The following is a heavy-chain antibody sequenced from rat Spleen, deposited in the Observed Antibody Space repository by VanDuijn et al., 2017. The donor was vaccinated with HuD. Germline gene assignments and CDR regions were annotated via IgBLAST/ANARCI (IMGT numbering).Heavy chain of an antibody. Sequence: EVKLVESGGGLVQPGRSLKLSCAASGFTFSNYYMAWVRQAPTKGLEWVAYISTGGGGTYYRHSVKGRFTFSRDNARSTLYLQMDSLRSEDTATYYCTTGWVMYAWGQGTSVTVSS. J-gene: IGHJ4*01. CDR3: TTGWVMYA. V-gene: IGHV5-27*01. CDR1: GFTFSNYY. CDR2: ISTGGGGT. D-gene: IGHD1-12*02.